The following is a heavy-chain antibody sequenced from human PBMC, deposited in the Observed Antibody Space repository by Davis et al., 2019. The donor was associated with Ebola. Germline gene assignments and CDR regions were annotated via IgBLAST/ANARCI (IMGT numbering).Heavy chain of an antibody. CDR2: IKQDGSEK. CDR1: GFIFGNYY. Sequence: GGSLRLSCAASGFIFGNYYMSWVRQAPGKGPEWVANIKQDGSEKYYVDSVKGRFTISRDNAKNSLFLQMNSLRDDDTAVYYCAREGELWITFPDYWGQGILVTVTS. CDR3: AREGELWITFPDY. V-gene: IGHV3-7*03. J-gene: IGHJ4*02. D-gene: IGHD1-26*01.